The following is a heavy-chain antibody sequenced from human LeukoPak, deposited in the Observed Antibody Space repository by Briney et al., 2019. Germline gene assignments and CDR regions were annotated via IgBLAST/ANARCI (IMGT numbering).Heavy chain of an antibody. V-gene: IGHV3-7*01. J-gene: IGHJ4*02. CDR2: INQDGTEK. Sequence: PGGSLRLSCAAYGFTFTTYWMSWVRQFPGKGLQWVANINQDGTEKYYVDSVKGRFIVSRDNAKNSLYLQMNSLRAEDTAVYYCARPHLGYSFEDWGQGTLVTVSS. CDR1: GFTFTTYW. D-gene: IGHD5-18*01. CDR3: ARPHLGYSFED.